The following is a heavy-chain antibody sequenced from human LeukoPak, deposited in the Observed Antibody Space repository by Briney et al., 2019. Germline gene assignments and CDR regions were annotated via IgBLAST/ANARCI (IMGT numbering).Heavy chain of an antibody. CDR3: AKDDGMFDY. Sequence: GGSLRLSCAASGFTVSSNYMSWVRQAPGKGLEWVSAISGSGGSTYYADSVKGRFTISRDNSKNTLYLQMNSLRAEDTAVYYCAKDDGMFDYWGQGTLVTVSS. CDR2: ISGSGGST. V-gene: IGHV3-23*01. J-gene: IGHJ4*02. CDR1: GFTVSSNY. D-gene: IGHD1-14*01.